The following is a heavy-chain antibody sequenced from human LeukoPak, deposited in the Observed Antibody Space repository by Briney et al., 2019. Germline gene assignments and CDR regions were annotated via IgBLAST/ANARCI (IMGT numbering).Heavy chain of an antibody. CDR2: IYYSGST. CDR3: ARGADSSGSYSILYFDY. D-gene: IGHD3-22*01. CDR1: GDSISSYY. V-gene: IGHV4-59*01. Sequence: SETLSLTCTVSGDSISSYYWNWIRQPPGKGLEWIGYIYYSGSTNYNPSLKSRVTISVDTSKNQFSLKLSSVTAADTAVYYCARGADSSGSYSILYFDYWGQGTLVTVSS. J-gene: IGHJ4*02.